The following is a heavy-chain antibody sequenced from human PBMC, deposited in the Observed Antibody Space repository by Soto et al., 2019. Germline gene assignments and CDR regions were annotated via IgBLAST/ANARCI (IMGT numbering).Heavy chain of an antibody. CDR3: ARGLYNGSPHLFY. D-gene: IGHD1-26*01. CDR1: EFTFSSYW. V-gene: IGHV3-7*05. J-gene: IGHJ4*02. Sequence: GGSLRLSCETSEFTFSSYWMTWFRRTPGKGLEWVANIDGEGGEKNYADSVKGRFTISRDNAKKSLYLQMNSLRVEDTAVYYCARGLYNGSPHLFYWGQGTLVTVST. CDR2: IDGEGGEK.